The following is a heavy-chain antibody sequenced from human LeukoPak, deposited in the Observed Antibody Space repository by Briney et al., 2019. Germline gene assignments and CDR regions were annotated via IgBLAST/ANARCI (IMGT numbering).Heavy chain of an antibody. CDR3: ARSRSGSFDY. V-gene: IGHV4-4*09. CDR1: GGSISSYY. J-gene: IGHJ4*02. D-gene: IGHD3-10*01. CDR2: IYTSGST. Sequence: PSETLSLTCTVSGGSISSYYWSWLRQPPGKELEWIGYIYTSGSTNYNPSLKSRVTISVDTSKNQFSLKLSSVTAADTAVYYCARSRSGSFDYWGQGTLVTVSS.